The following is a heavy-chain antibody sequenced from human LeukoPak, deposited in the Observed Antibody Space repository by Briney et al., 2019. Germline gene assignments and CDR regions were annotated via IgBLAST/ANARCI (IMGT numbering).Heavy chain of an antibody. V-gene: IGHV5-51*01. CDR3: ARHSYSYDTSRPYDY. CDR1: GYTFTTYW. CDR2: IYPGDSET. D-gene: IGHD3-22*01. J-gene: IGHJ4*02. Sequence: GESLKISCQGSGYTFTTYWIGWVRQMPGKGLEWMGIIYPGDSETRYSPSFQSQVTISADKSISTAYLQWSSLKASDTAIYYCARHSYSYDTSRPYDYWGQGTLVTVSS.